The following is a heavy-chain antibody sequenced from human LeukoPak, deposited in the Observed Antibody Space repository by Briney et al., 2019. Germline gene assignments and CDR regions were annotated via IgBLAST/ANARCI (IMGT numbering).Heavy chain of an antibody. CDR1: GGSISGGGYY. D-gene: IGHD3-22*01. CDR2: IYYSGST. CDR3: ARSTYYDSSGYPDY. Sequence: SETLSLTCTVSGGSISGGGYYWSWIRQHPGKGLEWIGYIYYSGSTYYNPSLKSRVTISVDTSKNQFSLKLSSVTAADTAVYYCARSTYYDSSGYPDYWGQGTLVTVSS. J-gene: IGHJ4*02. V-gene: IGHV4-31*03.